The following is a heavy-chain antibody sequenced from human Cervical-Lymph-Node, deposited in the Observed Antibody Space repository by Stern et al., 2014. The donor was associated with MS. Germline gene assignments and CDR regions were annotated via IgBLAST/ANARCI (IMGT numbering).Heavy chain of an antibody. D-gene: IGHD3-22*01. J-gene: IGHJ4*02. Sequence: VQLVQSGAEVKKPGASVKVSCKASGYTFTSYGIIWVRQAPGQGLEWMGWISAYNGNTNYAQKLQGRVTMTTDTSTSTAYMELRSLRSDDTAVYYCARDREGATYYYDSSGYYSSGLDYWGQGTLVTVSS. V-gene: IGHV1-18*01. CDR1: GYTFTSYG. CDR2: ISAYNGNT. CDR3: ARDREGATYYYDSSGYYSSGLDY.